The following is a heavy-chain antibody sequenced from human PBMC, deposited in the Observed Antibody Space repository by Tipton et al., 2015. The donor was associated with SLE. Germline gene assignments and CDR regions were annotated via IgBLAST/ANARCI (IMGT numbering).Heavy chain of an antibody. J-gene: IGHJ6*02. CDR2: ISDGGGT. CDR3: GRGATTWRGAIYGMDV. Sequence: TLSLTCSVSGGSISSNYWIWIRQPPGKGLEWIGYISDGGGTNHNPSLKSRVTISVDPAKNQFSLNLPSVTAADTAVYYCGRGATTWRGAIYGMDVWGQGTTVTVSS. CDR1: GGSISSNY. D-gene: IGHD1-1*01. V-gene: IGHV4-59*12.